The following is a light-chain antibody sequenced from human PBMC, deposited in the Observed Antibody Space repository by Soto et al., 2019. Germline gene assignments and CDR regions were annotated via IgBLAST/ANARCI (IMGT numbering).Light chain of an antibody. V-gene: IGLV1-40*01. Sequence: QSVLTQPPSVSGAPGQRVTISCTGSSSNIGAGYAVHWYQQLPGKAPKLLIYGNTNRPSGVPDRFSGSKSGTSASLAITGLQAEDEADYYCCSYAGSNTWVFGTGTKLTVL. J-gene: IGLJ1*01. CDR2: GNT. CDR3: CSYAGSNTWV. CDR1: SSNIGAGYA.